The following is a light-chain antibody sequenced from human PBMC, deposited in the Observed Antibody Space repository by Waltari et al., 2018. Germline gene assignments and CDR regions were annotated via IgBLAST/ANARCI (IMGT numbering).Light chain of an antibody. Sequence: QSVMTQPPSASATPGQRVIISCSGSSSNIGSNFVYWYQHFPGTAPKLLIYRNNQLPSWVPDQFPGSKSGTSAPLAIRGLRSEDEAGYYCAAWDDSLNGVVFGGGTKLTVL. CDR2: RNN. CDR1: SSNIGSNF. V-gene: IGLV1-47*01. CDR3: AAWDDSLNGVV. J-gene: IGLJ3*02.